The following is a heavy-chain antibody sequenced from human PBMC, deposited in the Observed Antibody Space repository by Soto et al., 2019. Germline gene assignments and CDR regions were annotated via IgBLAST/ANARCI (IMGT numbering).Heavy chain of an antibody. J-gene: IGHJ4*02. V-gene: IGHV1-46*01. CDR1: GYTFTSYY. CDR3: ARKYLTYYYGSGSNPLDY. D-gene: IGHD3-10*01. CDR2: MNPSAGST. Sequence: GASVKVSWKASGYTFTSYYMHWVRQAPGQGLEWMGIMNPSAGSTSYAQKFQGRVTMTTDTSTSTAYMELRSLRSDDTAVYYCARKYLTYYYGSGSNPLDYWGQGTLVTVSS.